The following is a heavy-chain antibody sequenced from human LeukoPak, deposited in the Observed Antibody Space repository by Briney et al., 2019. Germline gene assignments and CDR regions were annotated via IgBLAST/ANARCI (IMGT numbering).Heavy chain of an antibody. V-gene: IGHV3-33*01. CDR2: IAYDGSRA. D-gene: IGHD1-14*01. J-gene: IGHJ4*02. CDR1: GFTFGGYG. CDR3: TRYNNDHFDY. Sequence: GGSLRLSCAGSGFTFGGYGMHWFLQTPGKGLEWVAVIAYDGSRAFYADSVKGRFTISRDNSKNTMSVQMDDLRAEDTAVYYCTRYNNDHFDYWGQGTLVTVSS.